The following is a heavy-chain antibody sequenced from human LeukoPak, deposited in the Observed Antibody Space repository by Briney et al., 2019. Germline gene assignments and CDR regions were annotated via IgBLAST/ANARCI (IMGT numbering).Heavy chain of an antibody. CDR3: ASPSATVTTLDY. D-gene: IGHD4-4*01. J-gene: IGHJ4*02. CDR1: GFTFSSYA. CDR2: ISYDGSNK. Sequence: ALRLSCAASGFTFSSYAMHWVRQAPGKGQEWVAVISYDGSNKYYADSVKGRFTISRDNSKNTLYLQMNSLRAEDTAVYYCASPSATVTTLDYWGQGTLVTVSS. V-gene: IGHV3-30-3*01.